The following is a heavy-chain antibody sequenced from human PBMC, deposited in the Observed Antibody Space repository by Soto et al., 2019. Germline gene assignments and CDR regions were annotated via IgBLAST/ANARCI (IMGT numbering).Heavy chain of an antibody. J-gene: IGHJ1*01. D-gene: IGHD3-3*01. CDR2: IYYSGST. V-gene: IGHV4-59*01. CDR1: GGSISNYY. Sequence: PSETLSLTCTVSGGSISNYYWSWIRQPPGKGLEWIGYIYYSGSTSYNPSLKSRVTISVDTSKNQFSLKLNSVTAADTAVYYCARFNPSFFAYGGQGTLVPVS. CDR3: ARFNPSFFAY.